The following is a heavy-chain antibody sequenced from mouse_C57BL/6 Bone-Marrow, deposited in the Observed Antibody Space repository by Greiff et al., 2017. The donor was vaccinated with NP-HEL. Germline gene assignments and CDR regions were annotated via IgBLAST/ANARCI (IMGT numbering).Heavy chain of an antibody. CDR3: ARHPRGYYFDY. V-gene: IGHV7-3*01. J-gene: IGHJ2*01. Sequence: EVHLVESGGGLVQPGGSLSLSCAASGFTFTDYYMSWVRQPPGKALEWLGFIRNKANGYTTEYSASVKGRFTISRDNSQSILYLQMNALRAEDSATYYCARHPRGYYFDYWGQGTTLTVSS. CDR2: IRNKANGYTT. CDR1: GFTFTDYY. D-gene: IGHD3-1*01.